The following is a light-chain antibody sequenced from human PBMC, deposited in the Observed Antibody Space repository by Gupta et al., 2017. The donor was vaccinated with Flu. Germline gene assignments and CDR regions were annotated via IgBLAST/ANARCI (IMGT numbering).Light chain of an antibody. CDR3: QQSYRTLTWT. CDR2: AAS. CDR1: QSISSY. J-gene: IGKJ1*01. Sequence: DIQMTQSPSSLSASVGDRVTITCRASQSISSYLNWYQQKPGKAPKLLIYAASSLQSGVPSRFSGSGSGTDFTRTISSLPPEDFATYYCQQSYRTLTWTLGQGTKVEIK. V-gene: IGKV1-39*01.